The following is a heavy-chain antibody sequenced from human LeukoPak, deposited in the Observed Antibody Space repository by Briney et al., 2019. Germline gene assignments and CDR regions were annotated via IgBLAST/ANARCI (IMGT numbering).Heavy chain of an antibody. V-gene: IGHV3-7*01. CDR3: AIRPTYYYDSSGYYY. D-gene: IGHD3-22*01. Sequence: PGGSLRLSCAASGFTFSSYWMSWVRQAPGKGLEWVANIKQDGSEKYYVDSVKGRFTFSRDNAKNSLYLQMNSLRAEDTAVYYCAIRPTYYYDSSGYYYWGQGTLVTVSS. CDR1: GFTFSSYW. J-gene: IGHJ4*02. CDR2: IKQDGSEK.